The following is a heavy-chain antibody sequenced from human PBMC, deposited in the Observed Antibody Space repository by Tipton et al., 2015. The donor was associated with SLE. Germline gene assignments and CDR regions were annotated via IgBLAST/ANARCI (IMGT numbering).Heavy chain of an antibody. V-gene: IGHV3-23*01. Sequence: SLRLSCAASGFTFSSYAMSWVRQAPGKGLEWVSAISGSGGSTYYADSVKGRFTISRDNAKNSLYLQMNSLRAEDTAVYYCARYDSSGTHAGAFDIWGQGTMVTVSS. D-gene: IGHD3-22*01. CDR2: ISGSGGST. J-gene: IGHJ3*02. CDR1: GFTFSSYA. CDR3: ARYDSSGTHAGAFDI.